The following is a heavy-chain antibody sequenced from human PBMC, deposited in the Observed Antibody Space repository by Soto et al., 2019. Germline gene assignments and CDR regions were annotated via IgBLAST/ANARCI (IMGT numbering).Heavy chain of an antibody. CDR2: IDTAGDT. CDR3: ARARTIWDDGLDL. V-gene: IGHV3-13*01. Sequence: GGSLRLSCAASGFNFSTSDMHWVRQPTGQRPEWVSAIDTAGDTFYTDSVKGRFTISRDNAKNSFYLHMNSLTAGDTAMYFCARARTIWDDGLDLWGQGTMVTVSS. D-gene: IGHD3-3*01. J-gene: IGHJ3*01. CDR1: GFNFSTSD.